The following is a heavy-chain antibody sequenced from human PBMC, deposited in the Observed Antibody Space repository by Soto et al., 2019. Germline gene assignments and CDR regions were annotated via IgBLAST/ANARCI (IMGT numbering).Heavy chain of an antibody. CDR1: ESIVSSNY. J-gene: IGHJ6*02. D-gene: IGHD6-13*01. CDR2: IYNGVST. V-gene: IGHV3-66*01. Sequence: EVQLVESGGGLVQPGGSLRLSCAASESIVSSNYMSWVRQAPGKGLEWVSVIYNGVSTYYADSVKGRFTISRDNSKNMLYLQMNSLGAEDTAVYYCARDNAAVGIYGMDVWGQGTTVTVSS. CDR3: ARDNAAVGIYGMDV.